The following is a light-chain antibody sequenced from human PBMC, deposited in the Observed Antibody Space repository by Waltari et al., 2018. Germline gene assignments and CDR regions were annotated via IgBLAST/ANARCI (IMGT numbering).Light chain of an antibody. Sequence: QSVLTQPPSVSGAPGQTVTISCSGSTSNIGAGYDVHWYQPVPGRAPRLLIYAKRDRPLGVPDRFSGSTSGTSASLAVTGLQAEDEADYYCQSYDSSLGRSVFGGGTKLTVL. CDR2: AKR. CDR3: QSYDSSLGRSV. V-gene: IGLV1-40*01. CDR1: TSNIGAGYD. J-gene: IGLJ2*01.